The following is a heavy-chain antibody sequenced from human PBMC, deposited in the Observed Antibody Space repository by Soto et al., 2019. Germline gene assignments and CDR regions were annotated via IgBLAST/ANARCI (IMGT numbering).Heavy chain of an antibody. J-gene: IGHJ4*02. D-gene: IGHD2-2*01. CDR3: TRRASSSFYHCDF. CDR1: GYSFTAYW. V-gene: IGHV5-10-1*01. CDR2: IDPSDSYV. Sequence: GESLKVSCQASGYSFTAYWITWVSQMPGKGLEWMATIDPSDSYVDYSPSFRGHVTFSVDRSITTVYLQWNSLKASDSAMYFCTRRASSSFYHCDFWGQGARVT.